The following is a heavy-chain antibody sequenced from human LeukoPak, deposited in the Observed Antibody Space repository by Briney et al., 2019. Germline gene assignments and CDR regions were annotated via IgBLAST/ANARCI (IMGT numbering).Heavy chain of an antibody. D-gene: IGHD2-2*02. J-gene: IGHJ5*02. CDR3: ARAWVYCSSTSCYTESLVSWFDP. CDR1: GGSISSYY. Sequence: PSETLSLTCTVSGGSISSYYWSWIRQPAGKGLEWIRRIYTSGSTNYNPSLKSRVTMTVDTSKNQFSLKLSSVTAADTAVYYCARAWVYCSSTSCYTESLVSWFDPWGQGTLVTVPS. CDR2: IYTSGST. V-gene: IGHV4-4*07.